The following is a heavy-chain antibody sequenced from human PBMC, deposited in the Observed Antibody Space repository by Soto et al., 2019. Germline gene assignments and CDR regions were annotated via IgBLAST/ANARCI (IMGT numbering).Heavy chain of an antibody. V-gene: IGHV1-8*02. D-gene: IGHD6-13*01. J-gene: IGHJ6*03. Sequence: GASVKVSCKASGGTFSSYDINWVRQATGQGLEWMGWVNPNSGNTGYAQKFQGRVTMTRNTSISTAYMELSSLRSEDTAVYYCARGVEQQPLYYYYYYYMDVWGKGTTVTAP. CDR1: GGTFSSYD. CDR3: ARGVEQQPLYYYYYYYMDV. CDR2: VNPNSGNT.